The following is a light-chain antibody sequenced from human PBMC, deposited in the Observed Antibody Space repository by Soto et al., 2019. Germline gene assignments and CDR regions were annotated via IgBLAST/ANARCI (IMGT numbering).Light chain of an antibody. CDR1: QSVRKNY. CDR2: GAS. J-gene: IGKJ1*01. Sequence: IVLMQSPGTLSLSPGERDPLSCRASQSVRKNYLAWYQQKPGQAPRLLIYGASSRATDIPDRFSGSGSGTDFSLTISRLEPEDFAVYYCQQYVYSSTFGQGT. V-gene: IGKV3-20*01. CDR3: QQYVYSST.